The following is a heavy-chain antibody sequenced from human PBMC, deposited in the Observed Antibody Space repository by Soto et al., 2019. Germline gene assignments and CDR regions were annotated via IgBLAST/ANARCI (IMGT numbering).Heavy chain of an antibody. CDR2: IYPGDSDT. V-gene: IGHV5-51*01. CDR3: ARRRYYYDSSGYPRYYGMDV. J-gene: IGHJ6*02. CDR1: GYSFTRYW. D-gene: IGHD3-22*01. Sequence: GAALNLSCEGSGYSFTRYWICSVRQMPGKGLEWMGIIYPGDSDTRYSPSFQGQVTISADKSISTAYLQWSSLKASDTAMYYCARRRYYYDSSGYPRYYGMDVWGQGTTVTVSS.